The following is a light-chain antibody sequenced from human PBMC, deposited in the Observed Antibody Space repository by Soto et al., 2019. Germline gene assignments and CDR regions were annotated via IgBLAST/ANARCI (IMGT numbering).Light chain of an antibody. V-gene: IGKV1-5*03. CDR2: KAS. CDR1: QSISSW. CDR3: QQYNSYPWT. Sequence: DIQMTPSPSTLSASVGDRVTITCRASQSISSWLAWYQQKPGKAPKLLIYKASSLESGVPSRFSGSGSGTEFNLTISSPQPDDFATYYCQQYNSYPWTFGQGTKVEIK. J-gene: IGKJ1*01.